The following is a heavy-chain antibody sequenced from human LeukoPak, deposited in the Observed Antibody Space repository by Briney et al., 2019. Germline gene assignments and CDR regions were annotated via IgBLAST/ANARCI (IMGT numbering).Heavy chain of an antibody. CDR3: AKLLSGSYYTDYFDF. CDR1: GFTFNTYA. Sequence: GGSLRLSCEASGFTFNTYAMTWVRQAPGKGLEWVSSISGSGDSTYYADSVKGRFTISRDNSKNTLYLQMNSLRAEDTAVYYCAKLLSGSYYTDYFDFWGQGTLVTVSS. CDR2: ISGSGDST. J-gene: IGHJ4*02. V-gene: IGHV3-23*01. D-gene: IGHD1-26*01.